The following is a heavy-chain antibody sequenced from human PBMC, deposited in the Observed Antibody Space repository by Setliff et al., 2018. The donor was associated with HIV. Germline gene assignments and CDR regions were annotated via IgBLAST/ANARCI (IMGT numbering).Heavy chain of an antibody. J-gene: IGHJ4*02. D-gene: IGHD6-13*01. CDR1: GGSITSSNSY. CDR3: ARKGSSSRSQEYYYDF. CDR2: T. V-gene: IGHV4-39*07. Sequence: SETLSLTCTVSGGSITSSNSYWGWIRQSPGQGLEWIGSTNYNPSLKSRVTMSLDTSKNQFSLKLNSMTALDTAVYYCARKGSSSRSQEYYYDFWGQGTLVTVSS.